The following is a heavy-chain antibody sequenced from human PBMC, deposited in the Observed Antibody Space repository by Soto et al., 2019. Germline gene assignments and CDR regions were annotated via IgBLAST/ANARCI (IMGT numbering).Heavy chain of an antibody. J-gene: IGHJ4*02. CDR2: IYYSGST. D-gene: IGHD6-19*01. Sequence: SETLSLTCTVSGGSISSNYWSWIRQPPGKGLEWIGYIYYSGSTSYNPSFKGRVTISVDTSNNQISLKLASVAAADTAVYYCARHSHSSGPYLHFDNWGQGTLVTVSS. CDR3: ARHSHSSGPYLHFDN. CDR1: GGSISSNY. V-gene: IGHV4-59*08.